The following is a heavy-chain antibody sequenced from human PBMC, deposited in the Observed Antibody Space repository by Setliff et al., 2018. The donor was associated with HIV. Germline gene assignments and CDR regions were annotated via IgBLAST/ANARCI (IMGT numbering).Heavy chain of an antibody. J-gene: IGHJ4*02. CDR3: ARLGAENFGDYDWVDY. D-gene: IGHD5-12*01. CDR2: INHSGNT. Sequence: SETLSLTCAVYGGSFSGYYWSWIRQPPGTGLEWIGEINHSGNTNYNPSLKSRVTISVDTSKNQFSLKLNSVTAADTAVYYCARLGAENFGDYDWVDYWGQGTLVTVSS. V-gene: IGHV4-34*01. CDR1: GGSFSGYY.